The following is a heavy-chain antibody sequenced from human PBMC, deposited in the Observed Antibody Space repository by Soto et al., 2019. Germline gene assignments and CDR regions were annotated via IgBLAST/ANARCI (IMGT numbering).Heavy chain of an antibody. CDR3: TSFDSNGYYPQNHY. V-gene: IGHV1-69*01. J-gene: IGHJ4*02. D-gene: IGHD3-22*01. CDR2: IIPILGTA. CDR1: GGSFSSFS. Sequence: VILAQSGAEVKKPGSSVKVSCKVSGGSFSSFSINWVRQAPGQRFEWMGGIIPILGTANFTQKFQDRVTFTADESTATAYMTLSSLTSEDTAFYYCTSFDSNGYYPQNHYWGPGTQVTVSS.